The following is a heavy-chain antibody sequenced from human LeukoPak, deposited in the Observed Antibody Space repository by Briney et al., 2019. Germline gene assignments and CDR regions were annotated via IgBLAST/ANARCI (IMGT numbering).Heavy chain of an antibody. J-gene: IGHJ4*01. CDR1: GGSISTDNW. D-gene: IGHD6-19*01. Sequence: SGTPSLTCAVSGGSISTDNWWHWIRQSPGKGLEWIAEIYHNGDVHYNPSLKSRVTMSVDTSKNQFSLKVNSVTAADTATYFCAREVAAGSYRGFDYWGQGTLVTVSS. CDR3: AREVAAGSYRGFDY. CDR2: IYHNGDV. V-gene: IGHV4-4*02.